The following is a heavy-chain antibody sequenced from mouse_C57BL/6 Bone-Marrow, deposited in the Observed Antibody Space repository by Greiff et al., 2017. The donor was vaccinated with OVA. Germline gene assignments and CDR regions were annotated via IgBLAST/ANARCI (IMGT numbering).Heavy chain of an antibody. J-gene: IGHJ2*01. CDR3: ARVLLRSYYFDY. CDR2: INPYNGGT. CDR1: GYTFTDYY. D-gene: IGHD1-1*01. Sequence: EVKLQESGPVLVKPGASVKMSCKASGYTFTDYYMNWVKQSHGKSLEWIGVINPYNGGTSYNQKFKGKATLTVDKSSSTAYMELNSLTSEDSAVYYCARVLLRSYYFDYWGQGTTLTVSS. V-gene: IGHV1-19*01.